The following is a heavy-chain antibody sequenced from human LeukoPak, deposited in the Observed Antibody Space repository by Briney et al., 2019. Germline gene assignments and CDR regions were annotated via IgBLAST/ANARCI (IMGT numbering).Heavy chain of an antibody. CDR3: VKPPSVWTTFDI. CDR1: GFTFSSYG. J-gene: IGHJ3*02. D-gene: IGHD1-1*01. Sequence: PGGSLRLSCAASGFTFSSYGMHWVRQAPGKGLEWVAVISYGGTNEYYADSVKGRFTISRDNSKNTLYLQMNSLRAEDTAVYYCVKPPSVWTTFDIWGQGTMVIVSS. CDR2: ISYGGTNE. V-gene: IGHV3-30*18.